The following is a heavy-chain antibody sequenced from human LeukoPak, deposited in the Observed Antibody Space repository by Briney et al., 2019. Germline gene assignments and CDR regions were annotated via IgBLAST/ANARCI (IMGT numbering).Heavy chain of an antibody. D-gene: IGHD6-13*01. Sequence: PSETLSLTCVVSGDSISSSNWWSWVRQPPGKGLEWIGEIYHSGSTKYSPSLKNRLTISLDKSRNQFSLKLTSVTAADTAVYYCARQGSSIRRPFDSWGQGTLATVSS. J-gene: IGHJ4*02. CDR3: ARQGSSIRRPFDS. CDR1: GDSISSSNW. CDR2: IYHSGST. V-gene: IGHV4-4*02.